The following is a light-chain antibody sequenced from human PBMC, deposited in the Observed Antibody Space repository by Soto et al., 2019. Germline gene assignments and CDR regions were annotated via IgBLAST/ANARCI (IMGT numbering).Light chain of an antibody. J-gene: IGLJ2*01. CDR1: SSNIGNNF. CDR3: GTWDNSLSAVV. V-gene: IGLV1-51*02. CDR2: ETN. Sequence: QSAQAQPPSVSAAPGQKVTISCSGSSSNIGNNFVSWYQHLPGTAPKLLMYETNKRPSGIPDRFSGSKSGTSATLGITGLQTGDEADYYCGTWDNSLSAVVFGGGTKVTVL.